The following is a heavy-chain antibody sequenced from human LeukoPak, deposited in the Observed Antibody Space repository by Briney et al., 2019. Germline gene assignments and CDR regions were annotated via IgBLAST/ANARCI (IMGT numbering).Heavy chain of an antibody. D-gene: IGHD5-24*01. CDR3: AKDPERWLQLRLGLSD. Sequence: GGTLRLSCAASGFTFSNYGMSWVRQAPGKGLEWVSAISGSGGSTNYADSVKGRFTISRAENTLYLQMNSLRAEDTAVYYCAKDPERWLQLRLGLSDWGQGTLVTVSS. J-gene: IGHJ4*02. CDR2: ISGSGGST. CDR1: GFTFSNYG. V-gene: IGHV3-23*01.